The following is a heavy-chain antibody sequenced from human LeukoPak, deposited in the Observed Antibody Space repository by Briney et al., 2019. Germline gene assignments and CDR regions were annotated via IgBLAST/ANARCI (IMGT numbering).Heavy chain of an antibody. CDR1: GNTPHELR. J-gene: IGHJ4*02. Sequence: ASAKVSCMHSGNTPHELRIHWVRHAPGKRLVWMGRFHPEDQETHYARNFEGRVTMSEGTSRAYMELSSLTEEDTAVYYCTTHDPRGGPPFYFDHWGQGTPVTVSS. V-gene: IGHV1-24*01. D-gene: IGHD3-10*01. CDR2: FHPEDQET. CDR3: TTHDPRGGPPFYFDH.